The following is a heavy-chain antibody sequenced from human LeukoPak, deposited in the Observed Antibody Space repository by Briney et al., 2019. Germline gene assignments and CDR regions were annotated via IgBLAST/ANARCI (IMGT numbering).Heavy chain of an antibody. V-gene: IGHV1-2*02. CDR3: ARVIVSRDGYNYPPSGYMDV. CDR2: INPNSGGT. J-gene: IGHJ6*03. Sequence: ASVKVSCKASGYTFTGYYMHWVRQAPGQGLEWMGWINPNSGGTNYAQKFQGRDTMTRDTSISTAYMELSRLRSDDTAVYYCARVIVSRDGYNYPPSGYMDVWGKGTTVTISS. D-gene: IGHD5-24*01. CDR1: GYTFTGYY.